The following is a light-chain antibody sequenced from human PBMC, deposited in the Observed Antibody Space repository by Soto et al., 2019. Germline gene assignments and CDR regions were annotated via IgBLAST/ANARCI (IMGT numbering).Light chain of an antibody. CDR3: SLYMGRGIWV. CDR1: SGSVSTTYS. J-gene: IGLJ3*02. Sequence: QTVVTQEPSLSVSPGGTVTLTCGLTSGSVSTTYSASWYQQTPGQSPRTLIYSTYTRSSGVPARFSGSILGNRAALTITGAQADDECDYYCSLYMGRGIWVFGGWTLLTV. V-gene: IGLV8-61*01. CDR2: STY.